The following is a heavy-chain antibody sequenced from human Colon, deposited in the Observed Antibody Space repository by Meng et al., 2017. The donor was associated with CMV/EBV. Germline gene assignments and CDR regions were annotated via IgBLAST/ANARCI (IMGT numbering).Heavy chain of an antibody. CDR3: ARDANWAFDY. CDR2: ISYDGSSI. Sequence: GESLRLSCVASGFIFSSFPMHWVRQSPGKGLEWVAVISYDGSSIHYADSVRGRVTISRDNSKNTLYLQMNSLRGEDTAVYYCARDANWAFDYWGQGTLVTVSS. D-gene: IGHD1-1*01. V-gene: IGHV3-30*14. J-gene: IGHJ4*02. CDR1: GFIFSSFP.